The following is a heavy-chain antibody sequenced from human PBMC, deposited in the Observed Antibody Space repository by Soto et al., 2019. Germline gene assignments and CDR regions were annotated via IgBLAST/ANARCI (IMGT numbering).Heavy chain of an antibody. CDR1: GYTFTSYY. Sequence: ASVKVSCKASGYTFTSYYIHWVRQAPGQGLEWMAIINPNSGFASLAQKFQGGVTMTRDTSTSTVYMALSSLRSEDTAVYFCARGHCSSPTCPLYYYYGMDVWGQGTAVTV. CDR3: ARGHCSSPTCPLYYYYGMDV. V-gene: IGHV1-46*01. J-gene: IGHJ6*02. D-gene: IGHD2-2*01. CDR2: INPNSGFA.